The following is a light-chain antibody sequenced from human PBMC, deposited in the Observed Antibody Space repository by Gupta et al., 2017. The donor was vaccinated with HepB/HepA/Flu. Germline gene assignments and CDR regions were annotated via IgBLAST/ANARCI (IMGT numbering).Light chain of an antibody. Sequence: SYELTQPPSVSVSPGATASITCSGDKLGDKYACWYQQKPGQSPVLVIYQDSKRPSGIPERFSGSNSGNTATLTISGTQAMDEADYYCQAWDSSTGVFGGGTKLTVL. CDR3: QAWDSSTGV. CDR1: KLGDKY. V-gene: IGLV3-1*01. CDR2: QDS. J-gene: IGLJ2*01.